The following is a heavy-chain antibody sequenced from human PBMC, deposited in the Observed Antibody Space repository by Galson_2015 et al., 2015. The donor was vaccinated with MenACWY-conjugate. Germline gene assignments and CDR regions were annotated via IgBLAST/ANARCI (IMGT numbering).Heavy chain of an antibody. CDR3: ARRYNGYNSPQDY. CDR2: IRNKTKSYTT. Sequence: SLRLSCAASGFTFSDYYMDWVRQAPGKGLEWVGRIRNKTKSYTTEYAASVRGRFTILRGESKNTLFLQINSLKTDDTAVYYCARRYNGYNSPQDYWGQGTLVTVSS. V-gene: IGHV3-72*01. J-gene: IGHJ4*02. CDR1: GFTFSDYY. D-gene: IGHD1-1*01.